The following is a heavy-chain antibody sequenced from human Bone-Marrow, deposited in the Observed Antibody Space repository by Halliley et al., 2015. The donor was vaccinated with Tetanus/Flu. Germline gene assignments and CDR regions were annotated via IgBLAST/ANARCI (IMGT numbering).Heavy chain of an antibody. D-gene: IGHD4-17*01. CDR2: SYYSGST. CDR1: GGSISSSGYY. CDR3: ARAYGDSTYWFDP. J-gene: IGHJ5*02. V-gene: IGHV4-30-4*01. Sequence: TLSLTCDVSGGSISSSGYYWSWIRQPPGKGLEWIGYSYYSGSTYYSPSLKSRVTISVDTSNNQFSLRLRSVTAADTAVYYCARAYGDSTYWFDPWGQGTLVTVSS.